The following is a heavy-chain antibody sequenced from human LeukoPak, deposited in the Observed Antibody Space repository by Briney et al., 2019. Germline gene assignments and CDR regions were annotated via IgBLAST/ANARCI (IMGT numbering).Heavy chain of an antibody. CDR3: AKEPQDYYGSGRGLDY. CDR2: ISSSSSYI. J-gene: IGHJ4*02. D-gene: IGHD3-10*01. CDR1: GFTFSSYS. V-gene: IGHV3-21*04. Sequence: GGSLRLSCAASGFTFSSYSMNWVRQAPGKGLEWVSSISSSSSYIYYADSVKGRFTISRDNAKNSLYLQMNSLRAEDTALYYCAKEPQDYYGSGRGLDYWGQGTLVTVSS.